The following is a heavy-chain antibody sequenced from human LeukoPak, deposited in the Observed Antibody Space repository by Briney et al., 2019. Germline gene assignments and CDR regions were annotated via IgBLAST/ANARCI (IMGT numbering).Heavy chain of an antibody. V-gene: IGHV4-30-4*01. J-gene: IGHJ6*02. CDR2: IYYSGST. Sequence: SETLSLTCTVSGGSISSGDYCWSWIRQPPGKGLEWIGYIYYSGSTYYNPSLKSRVTISVDTSKNQFSLKLSSVSAADTAVYYCARSYYYYYGMDVWGQGTTVTVS. CDR1: GGSISSGDYC. CDR3: ARSYYYYYGMDV.